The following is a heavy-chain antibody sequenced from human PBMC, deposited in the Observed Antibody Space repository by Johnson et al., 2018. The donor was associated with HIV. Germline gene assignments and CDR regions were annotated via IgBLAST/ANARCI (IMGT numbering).Heavy chain of an antibody. V-gene: IGHV3-30*04. J-gene: IGHJ3*02. CDR1: GFTFSSYA. CDR3: ARLPSGYSRDDLDI. CDR2: TSYDGSNK. D-gene: IGHD5-18*01. Sequence: QMLLVESGGGVVQPGRSLRLSCAASGFTFSSYAMHWVRQAPGKGLEWVAVTSYDGSNKYYADSVKGRFTVSRDNSKNTLYLQINSLRHEDTAVYYCARLPSGYSRDDLDIWGQGTMVTVSS.